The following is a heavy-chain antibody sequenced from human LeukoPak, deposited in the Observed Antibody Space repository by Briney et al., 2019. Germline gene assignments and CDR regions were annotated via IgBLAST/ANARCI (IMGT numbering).Heavy chain of an antibody. V-gene: IGHV3-72*01. CDR1: GFTFSDHY. D-gene: IGHD3-3*01. Sequence: PGGSLRLSCAASGFTFSDHYMDWVRQAPGKGLEWVGRTRNKANSYTTEYAASVKGRFTISRDDSKNSLYLQMNSLKTEDTAVYYRAREYYDFWSGYYDAFDIWGQGTMVTVSS. CDR2: TRNKANSYTT. J-gene: IGHJ3*02. CDR3: AREYYDFWSGYYDAFDI.